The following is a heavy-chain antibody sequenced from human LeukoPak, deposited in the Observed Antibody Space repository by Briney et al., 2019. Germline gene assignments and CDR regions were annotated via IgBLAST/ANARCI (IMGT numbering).Heavy chain of an antibody. CDR3: ARRATYYDFWSGYSDAFDI. Sequence: SETLSLTCTVSGGSISSSSYYWGWIRQPPGKGLEWIGSIYYSGSTYYNPSLKGRVTISVDTSKNQFSLKLSSVTAADTAVYYCARRATYYDFWSGYSDAFDIWGQGTMVTVSS. CDR2: IYYSGST. CDR1: GGSISSSSYY. D-gene: IGHD3-3*01. J-gene: IGHJ3*02. V-gene: IGHV4-39*01.